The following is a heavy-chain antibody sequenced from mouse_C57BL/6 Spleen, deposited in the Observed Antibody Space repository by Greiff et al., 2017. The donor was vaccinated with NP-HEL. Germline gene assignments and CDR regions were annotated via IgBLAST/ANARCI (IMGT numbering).Heavy chain of an antibody. Sequence: QVQLQQSGAELMKPGASVKLSCKATGYTFTGYWIEWVKQRPGHGLECIGEILPGSGSTNYNEKFKGKATFTADTSSTTAYMQLSSLTTEDSAIYYCARKAGRNYYAMDYWGQGTSVTVSS. CDR2: ILPGSGST. J-gene: IGHJ4*01. CDR3: ARKAGRNYYAMDY. CDR1: GYTFTGYW. V-gene: IGHV1-9*01.